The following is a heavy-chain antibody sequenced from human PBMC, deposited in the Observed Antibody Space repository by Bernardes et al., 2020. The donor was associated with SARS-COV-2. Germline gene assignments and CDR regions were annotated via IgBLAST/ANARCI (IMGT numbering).Heavy chain of an antibody. CDR1: GDSIHTHY. V-gene: IGHV4-59*11. J-gene: IGHJ4*01. Sequence: SETLSLTCTVSGDSIHTHYWTWIRQPPGKGLEWIGDIYYSGSTNYNPSLKSRVTISIDTSKNQFSLRLTSVTAADTAVYYCVTYFIGRRDFKYWGQGTLVDVSS. D-gene: IGHD3-10*01. CDR3: VTYFIGRRDFKY. CDR2: IYYSGST.